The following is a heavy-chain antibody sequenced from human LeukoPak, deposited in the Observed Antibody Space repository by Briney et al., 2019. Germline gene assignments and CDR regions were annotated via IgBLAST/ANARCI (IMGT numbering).Heavy chain of an antibody. CDR1: GGSISSYY. Sequence: SETLSLTCTVSGGSISSYYWSWIRQPPGKGLERIGYIYYSGSTNYNPSLKSRVTISVDTSKNQFSLKLSSVTAADTAVYYCARDLGNYYGSGSYGYFDYWGQGTLVTVSS. V-gene: IGHV4-59*01. J-gene: IGHJ4*02. D-gene: IGHD3-10*01. CDR3: ARDLGNYYGSGSYGYFDY. CDR2: IYYSGST.